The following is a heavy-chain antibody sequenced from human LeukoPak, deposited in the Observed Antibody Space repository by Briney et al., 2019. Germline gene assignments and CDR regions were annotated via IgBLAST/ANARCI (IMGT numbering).Heavy chain of an antibody. D-gene: IGHD5-12*01. CDR1: GYSISSGYY. V-gene: IGHV4-38-2*02. Sequence: PSETLSLTCSVSGYSISSGYYWGWIRQPPGMGLEWIGNIYHSGSTYYIPSLKSRVTISLDTSKNQFSLKLSSVTAADTAVYYCARKDPGYSGYSDFDYWGQGTLVTVSS. CDR2: IYHSGST. J-gene: IGHJ4*02. CDR3: ARKDPGYSGYSDFDY.